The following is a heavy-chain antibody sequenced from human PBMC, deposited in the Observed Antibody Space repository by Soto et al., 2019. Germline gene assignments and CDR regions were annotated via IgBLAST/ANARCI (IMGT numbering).Heavy chain of an antibody. Sequence: PGGSLRLSCAASGFTFSSCAMSWVRQAPGKGLEWVSGIGGSGDDTEYTDSVKGRFTISRDNSKNTLYLQMNSLRAEDTAVYYCARDHGLGTYYYGSGSGSNYYYYGMDVWGQGTTVTVSS. CDR2: IGGSGDDT. J-gene: IGHJ6*02. D-gene: IGHD3-10*01. V-gene: IGHV3-23*01. CDR3: ARDHGLGTYYYGSGSGSNYYYYGMDV. CDR1: GFTFSSCA.